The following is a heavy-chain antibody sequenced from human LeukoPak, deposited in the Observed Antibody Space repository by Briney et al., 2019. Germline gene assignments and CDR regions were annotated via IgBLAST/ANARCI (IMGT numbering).Heavy chain of an antibody. CDR2: ISWNSGSI. V-gene: IGHV3-9*01. Sequence: TGGSLRLSCAASGFTFDDYAMHWVRQAPGKGLEWVSGISWNSGSIGYADSVKGRFTISRDNAKNSLYLQMNSLRAEDTAVYYCARDRGTAAFDIWGQGTMVTVSS. CDR1: GFTFDDYA. CDR3: ARDRGTAAFDI. D-gene: IGHD5-18*01. J-gene: IGHJ3*02.